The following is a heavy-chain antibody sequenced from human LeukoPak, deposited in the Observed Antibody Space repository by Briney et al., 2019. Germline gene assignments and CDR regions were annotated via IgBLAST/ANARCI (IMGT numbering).Heavy chain of an antibody. V-gene: IGHV4-59*08. CDR3: ARHEYCGGDCYSYNDY. CDR2: IFSSGAT. J-gene: IGHJ4*02. CDR1: GGSITDYF. Sequence: PSETLSLTCTVCGGSITDYFWSLIRQPPGKGLEWIGYIFSSGATSYSPSLRSRVTISLDTSKNQFSLKLSSVTAADTAVYYCARHEYCGGDCYSYNDYWGQGTLVTVSS. D-gene: IGHD2-21*02.